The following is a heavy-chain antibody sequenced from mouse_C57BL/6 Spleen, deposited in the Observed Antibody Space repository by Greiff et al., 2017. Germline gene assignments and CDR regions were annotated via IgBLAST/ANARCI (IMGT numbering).Heavy chain of an antibody. V-gene: IGHV5-6*01. CDR1: GFTFSSYG. Sequence: EVQLVESGGDLVKPGGSLKLSCAASGFTFSSYGMSWVRQTPDKRLEWVATISSGGSYTYYPDSVKGRFTISRDNAKNTLYLQMSSLKSEDTAMYYCASLYYDYFDYWGQGTTLTVSS. J-gene: IGHJ2*01. CDR2: ISSGGSYT. CDR3: ASLYYDYFDY. D-gene: IGHD2-4*01.